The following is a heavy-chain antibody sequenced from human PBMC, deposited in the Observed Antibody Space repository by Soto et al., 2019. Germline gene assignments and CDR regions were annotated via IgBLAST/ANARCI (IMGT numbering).Heavy chain of an antibody. CDR1: GFTFSSYW. D-gene: IGHD3-22*01. CDR3: AIRASYYDSSGYFDY. Sequence: EVQLVESGGGLVQPGGSLRLSCAASGFTFSSYWMHWVRQAPGKGLVWVSRINSDGSSTSYADSVKGRFTISRDNAKNTLDLQMNGLRAEDTAVYYCAIRASYYDSSGYFDYWGQGTLVTVSS. CDR2: INSDGSST. V-gene: IGHV3-74*01. J-gene: IGHJ4*02.